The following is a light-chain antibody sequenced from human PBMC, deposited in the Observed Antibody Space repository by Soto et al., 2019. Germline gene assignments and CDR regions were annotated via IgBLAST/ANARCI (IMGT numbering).Light chain of an antibody. CDR3: SSYTSTNYII. J-gene: IGLJ2*01. CDR2: EVR. Sequence: QSVLTQPASVSGSPGQSITISCTGTSTDVGDYDYVSWYQHHPGKAPKLMIYEVRDRPSGVSDRFSGSKSGNTASLTISGLQADDEADYYCSSYTSTNYIIFGGGTKVTVL. V-gene: IGLV2-14*01. CDR1: STDVGDYDY.